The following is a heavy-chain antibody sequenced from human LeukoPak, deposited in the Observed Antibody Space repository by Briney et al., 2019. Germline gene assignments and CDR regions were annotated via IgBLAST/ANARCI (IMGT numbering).Heavy chain of an antibody. CDR2: IYYSGST. J-gene: IGHJ4*02. CDR1: GGSISSYY. Sequence: PSETLSLTCTVSGGSISSYYWSWIRQPPGKGLEWIGYIYYSGSTNYNPSLKSRVTISVDTSKNQFSLKLGSVTAADTAVYYCARSGFYYDSSGYYRGFDYWGQGTLVTVSS. CDR3: ARSGFYYDSSGYYRGFDY. D-gene: IGHD3-22*01. V-gene: IGHV4-59*01.